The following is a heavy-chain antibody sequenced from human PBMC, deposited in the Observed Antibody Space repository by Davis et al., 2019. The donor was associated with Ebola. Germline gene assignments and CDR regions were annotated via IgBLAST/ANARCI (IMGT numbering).Heavy chain of an antibody. Sequence: AASVKVSCKASGYIFISYGISWVRQAPGQGLEWMGWISAYNGNTNYAQKLQGRVIMTTDTSTSTAYMELRSLGSDDTAVYYCARFVGKAAAGTLSNFDYWGQGTLVTVSS. CDR3: ARFVGKAAAGTLSNFDY. D-gene: IGHD6-13*01. CDR2: ISAYNGNT. J-gene: IGHJ4*02. CDR1: GYIFISYG. V-gene: IGHV1-18*01.